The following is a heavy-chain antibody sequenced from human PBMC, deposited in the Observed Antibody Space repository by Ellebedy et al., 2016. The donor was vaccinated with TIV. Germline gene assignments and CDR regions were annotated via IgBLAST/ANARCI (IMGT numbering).Heavy chain of an antibody. Sequence: AASVKVSCKASGFSFTSSTMQWVRQTRGQRLEWIGWIVFYSGNTNYAQKFQDRISLSRDMATSTAYMELSSLRDEDTAVYYCAADDNGRADAFDVWGHGTMVIVSS. D-gene: IGHD1-14*01. J-gene: IGHJ3*01. CDR3: AADDNGRADAFDV. CDR1: GFSFTSST. CDR2: IVFYSGNT. V-gene: IGHV1-58*02.